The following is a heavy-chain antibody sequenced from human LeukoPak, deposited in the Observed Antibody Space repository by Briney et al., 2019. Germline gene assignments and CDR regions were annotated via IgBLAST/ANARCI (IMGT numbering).Heavy chain of an antibody. D-gene: IGHD6-13*01. CDR1: GGSISSGGYS. J-gene: IGHJ6*02. CDR2: IYHSGST. V-gene: IGHV4-30-2*01. CDR3: ARGLSSRWWDGMDV. Sequence: KSSQTLSLTCAVCGGSISSGGYSWSWIRQPPGKGLKWIGYIYHSGSTYYNPSLKSRVTISVDTSKNQFSLKLSSVTAADTAVYYCARGLSSRWWDGMDVWGQETTVTVSS.